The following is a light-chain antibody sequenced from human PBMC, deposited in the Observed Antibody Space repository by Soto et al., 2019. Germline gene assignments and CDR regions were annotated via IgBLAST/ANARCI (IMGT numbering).Light chain of an antibody. CDR1: QSISNN. CDR2: GAS. J-gene: IGKJ2*01. Sequence: EIVMTQSPGTLSVSPGERATVSCRASQSISNNLAWYQHKPGQAPRLLIYGASTRAIGVPVRFSGSGSGTEFTLTISSLQSEDFAVYYCQNYNNWTPKYFFGQGTKVEIK. V-gene: IGKV3-15*01. CDR3: QNYNNWTPKYF.